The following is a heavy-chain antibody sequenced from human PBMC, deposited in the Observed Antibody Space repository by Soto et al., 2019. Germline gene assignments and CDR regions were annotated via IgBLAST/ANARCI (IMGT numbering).Heavy chain of an antibody. CDR1: GLTVSSNY. J-gene: IGHJ3*02. CDR2: LYSGGST. CDR3: ARDRPGDEGDAFDI. V-gene: IGHV3-53*02. D-gene: IGHD3-10*01. Sequence: EVQLVETGGGLIQPGGSLRLSCVASGLTVSSNYMNWVRQAPGKGLEWVSVLYSGGSTHCAGSVKGRFIISRDNSKNTLYLQMNSLRAEDTAVYYCARDRPGDEGDAFDIWGHGTMVTVSS.